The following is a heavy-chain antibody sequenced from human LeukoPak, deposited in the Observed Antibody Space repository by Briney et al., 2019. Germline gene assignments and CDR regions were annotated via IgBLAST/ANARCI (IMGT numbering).Heavy chain of an antibody. D-gene: IGHD5-18*01. CDR1: GFTFSSYA. CDR3: ARVLGYRGYSFDC. V-gene: IGHV3-23*01. Sequence: GGSLRLSCAASGFTFSSYAMSWVRQAPGKGLEWVSAISGSGDSTYYADSVKGRFTISRDNSKNTLYLQMNSLRAEDTAVYYRARVLGYRGYSFDCWGQGTLVTVSS. J-gene: IGHJ4*02. CDR2: ISGSGDST.